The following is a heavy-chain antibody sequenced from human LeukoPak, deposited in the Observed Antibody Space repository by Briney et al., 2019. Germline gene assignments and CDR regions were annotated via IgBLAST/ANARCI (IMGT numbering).Heavy chain of an antibody. J-gene: IGHJ4*02. CDR1: GGSISSYY. Sequence: SETLSLTCTVSGGSISSYYWSWIRQPPGKGLEWIGYIYYSGSTNYNPSLKGRVTISVDTSKNQFSLKLSSVTAADTAVYYCARGVAATPSRYYYDYWGQGTLVTVSS. CDR2: IYYSGST. V-gene: IGHV4-59*01. CDR3: ARGVAATPSRYYYDY. D-gene: IGHD2-15*01.